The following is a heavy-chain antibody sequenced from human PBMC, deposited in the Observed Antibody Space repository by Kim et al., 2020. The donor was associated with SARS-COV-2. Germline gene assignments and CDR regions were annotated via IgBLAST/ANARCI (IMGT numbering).Heavy chain of an antibody. CDR3: AKQGIVVVPAAIGAGAFDT. V-gene: IGHV3-23*01. J-gene: IGHJ3*02. CDR2: ISSSGCGT. CDR1: GFTFSNYA. D-gene: IGHD2-2*01. Sequence: GGSLRLSCAASGFTFSNYAMSWVRQAPGKGLEWVSAISSSGCGTTYADAVKGRFTISRDNAKNTLYLQMNSLRAEATAVDDYAKQGIVVVPAAIGAGAFDTWGQGTMVTVSS.